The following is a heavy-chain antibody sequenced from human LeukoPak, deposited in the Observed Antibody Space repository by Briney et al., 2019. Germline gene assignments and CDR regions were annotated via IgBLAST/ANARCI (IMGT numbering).Heavy chain of an antibody. Sequence: SETLSLTCTVSGGSISSYYWSWIRQPPGKGLEWTGYIYTSGSTNYNPSLKSRVTISVDTSKNQFPLKLSSVTAADTAVYYCARLVGYQLLPNWFDPWGQGTLVTVSS. CDR2: IYTSGST. CDR1: GGSISSYY. D-gene: IGHD2-2*01. J-gene: IGHJ5*02. CDR3: ARLVGYQLLPNWFDP. V-gene: IGHV4-4*09.